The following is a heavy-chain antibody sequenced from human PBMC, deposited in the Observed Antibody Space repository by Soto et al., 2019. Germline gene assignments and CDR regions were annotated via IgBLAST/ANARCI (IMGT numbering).Heavy chain of an antibody. CDR3: ARLYSNYVAVEIDRFDP. J-gene: IGHJ5*02. D-gene: IGHD4-4*01. V-gene: IGHV4-61*01. CDR1: GGSVSSGSYY. Sequence: SETLSLTCTVSGGSVSSGSYYWSWIRQPPGKGLEWIGYIYYSGSTNYNPSLKSRVTISVDTSKNQFSLKLSSVTAADTAVYYCARLYSNYVAVEIDRFDPWGQGTLVTVSS. CDR2: IYYSGST.